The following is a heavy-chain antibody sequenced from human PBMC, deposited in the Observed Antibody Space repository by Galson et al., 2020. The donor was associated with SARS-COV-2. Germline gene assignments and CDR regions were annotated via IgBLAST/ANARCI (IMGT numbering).Heavy chain of an antibody. J-gene: IGHJ3*02. CDR1: GGSISSSSYY. D-gene: IGHD3-10*01. V-gene: IGHV4-39*01. CDR2: IYYSGST. Sequence: SRTLSLTCTVSGGSISSSSYYWGWIRQPPGKGLEWIGSIYYSGSTYYNPSLKSRVTISVDTSKNQFSLKLSSVTAADTAVYYCARQRLWFGELALDAFDIWGQGTMVTVSS. CDR3: ARQRLWFGELALDAFDI.